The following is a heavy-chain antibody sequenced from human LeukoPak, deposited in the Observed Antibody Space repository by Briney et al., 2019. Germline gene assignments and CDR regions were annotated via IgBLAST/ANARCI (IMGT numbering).Heavy chain of an antibody. CDR3: AKGGPVAATDRPGYYYMDV. V-gene: IGHV3-23*01. Sequence: GGSLRLSCAASGFTFSSYAMSWVRQAPGKGLEWASSISASAYSTYYADSVKGRFTISRDNSENTLYLQMNSLRAGDTAVYYCAKGGPVAATDRPGYYYMDVWGKGTTVTASS. D-gene: IGHD6-19*01. J-gene: IGHJ6*03. CDR2: ISASAYST. CDR1: GFTFSSYA.